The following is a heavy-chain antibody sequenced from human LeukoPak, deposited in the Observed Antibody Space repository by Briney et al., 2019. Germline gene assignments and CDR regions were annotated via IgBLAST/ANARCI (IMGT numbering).Heavy chain of an antibody. CDR1: GGSISSYD. V-gene: IGHV4-59*08. D-gene: IGHD3-22*01. CDR2: IYVRGST. J-gene: IGHJ4*02. CDR3: ARRKLYDSSGALDY. Sequence: SETLSLTCTVSGGSISSYDWSWIRQPPGKGLEWIGYIYVRGSTNYNPSLKSRLTISVDTYKNQFSLKLSSVTAADTAVYYCARRKLYDSSGALDYWGQGTLDSVSS.